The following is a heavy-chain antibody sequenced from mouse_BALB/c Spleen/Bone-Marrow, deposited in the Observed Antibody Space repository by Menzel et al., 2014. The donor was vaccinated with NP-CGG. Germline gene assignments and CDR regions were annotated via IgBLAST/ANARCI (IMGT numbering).Heavy chain of an antibody. CDR3: ARHDSAWFAY. D-gene: IGHD2-4*01. Sequence: GKLVESGGGLVKPGGSLKLSCAASGFTFSSYAMSWVRQTPEKRLEWVATISSGGSYTYYPDSVKGRFTISRDNAKNTLYLQMSSLRSEDTAMYYCARHDSAWFAYWGQGTLVTVSA. CDR2: ISSGGSYT. V-gene: IGHV5-9-3*01. J-gene: IGHJ3*01. CDR1: GFTFSSYA.